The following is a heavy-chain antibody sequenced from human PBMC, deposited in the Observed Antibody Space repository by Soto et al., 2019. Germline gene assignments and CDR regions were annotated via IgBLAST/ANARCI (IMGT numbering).Heavy chain of an antibody. D-gene: IGHD1-1*01. CDR1: GYSISSGYY. CDR2: IYENESN. J-gene: IGHJ3*01. Sequence: PSETLSLTCAVSGYSISSGYYWGWIRQPPGKGLEWIGSIYENESNYYNPSLESRVTISVDTSKNHFSLNLTSVTAADMAVYYCAGDRPTGTSTRGAFDVWGQGTMVTVSS. V-gene: IGHV4-38-2*02. CDR3: AGDRPTGTSTRGAFDV.